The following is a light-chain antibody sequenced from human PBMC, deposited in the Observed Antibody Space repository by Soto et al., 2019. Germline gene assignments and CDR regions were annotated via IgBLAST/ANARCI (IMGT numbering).Light chain of an antibody. CDR3: SSYTSSSSLYV. CDR1: SSDVGVYNF. CDR2: EVS. J-gene: IGLJ1*01. Sequence: SVLTQPASVSGSPEQSITISCTGTSSDVGVYNFVSWYQQHPGKAPKLMIYEVSNRPSGVSNRFSGSKSGNTASLTISGLKAEDEADYYCSSYTSSSSLYVFGTGTKVTV. V-gene: IGLV2-14*01.